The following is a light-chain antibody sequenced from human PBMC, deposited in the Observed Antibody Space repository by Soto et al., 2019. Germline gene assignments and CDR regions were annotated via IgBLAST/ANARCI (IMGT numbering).Light chain of an antibody. V-gene: IGLV1-44*01. CDR1: SSNIGSNT. J-gene: IGLJ2*01. CDR3: AAWDDSLNGQGV. Sequence: QSVLTQPPSASGTPGQRVTISCSGSSSNIGSNTVNWYQQLLGTAPKLLIYSNNQRPSGVPDRFSGSKSGTSASLAISGLQSEDEADYYCAAWDDSLNGQGVFGGGTKLTVL. CDR2: SNN.